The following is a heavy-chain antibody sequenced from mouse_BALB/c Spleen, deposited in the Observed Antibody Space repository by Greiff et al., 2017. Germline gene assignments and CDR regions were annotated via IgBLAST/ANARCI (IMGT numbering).Heavy chain of an antibody. CDR3: AREGGAWFAY. V-gene: IGHV5-6-5*01. J-gene: IGHJ3*01. CDR2: ISSGGST. Sequence: VMLVESGGGLVKPGGSLKLSCAASGFTFSSYAMSWVRQTPEKRLEWVASISSGGSTYYPDSVKGRFTISRDNARNILYLQMSSLRSEDTAMYYCAREGGAWFAYWGQGTLVTVSA. CDR1: GFTFSSYA.